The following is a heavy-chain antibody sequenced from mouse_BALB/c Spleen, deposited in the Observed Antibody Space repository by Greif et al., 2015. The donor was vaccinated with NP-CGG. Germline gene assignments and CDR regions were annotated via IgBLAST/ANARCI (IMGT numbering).Heavy chain of an antibody. D-gene: IGHD1-1*02. V-gene: IGHV5-6-2*01. J-gene: IGHJ4*01. CDR1: GFTFSSYY. CDR3: ARHGNYAMDY. Sequence: DVKLVESGGGLVKLGGSLKLSCAASGFTFSSYYMSWVRQTPEKRLELVAAINSNGGSTYYPDTVKGRFTISRDNAKNTLYLQMSSLKSEDTALYYCARHGNYAMDYWGQGTSVTVSS. CDR2: INSNGGST.